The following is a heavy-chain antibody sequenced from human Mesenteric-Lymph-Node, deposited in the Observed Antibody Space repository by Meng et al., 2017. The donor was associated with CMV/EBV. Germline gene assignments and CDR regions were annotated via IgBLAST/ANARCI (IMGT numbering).Heavy chain of an antibody. Sequence: FTFSSYSMNWVRQAPGKGLEWVSTITTFSTYIYSADSVKGRFTISRDNAKNSLYLQMNSLRADDTAVYYCARDLRADRYTSSWYYFDSWGQGTLVTVSS. D-gene: IGHD6-13*01. V-gene: IGHV3-21*06. CDR2: ITTFSTYI. CDR3: ARDLRADRYTSSWYYFDS. CDR1: FTFSSYS. J-gene: IGHJ4*02.